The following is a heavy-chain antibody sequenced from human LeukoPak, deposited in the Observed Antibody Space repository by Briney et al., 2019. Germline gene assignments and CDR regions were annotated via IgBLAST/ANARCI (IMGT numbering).Heavy chain of an antibody. CDR2: ISGGGTST. Sequence: GGSLRLSCAASGFTFSSYGMSWVRQAPGKGLEWVSSISGGGTSTYYADSVKGRFTISRDNSKNTLYLQMNSLRAEDTAVYYCAKSPIVGATFYFDYWGQGTLVTVSS. CDR1: GFTFSSYG. V-gene: IGHV3-23*01. J-gene: IGHJ4*02. D-gene: IGHD1-26*01. CDR3: AKSPIVGATFYFDY.